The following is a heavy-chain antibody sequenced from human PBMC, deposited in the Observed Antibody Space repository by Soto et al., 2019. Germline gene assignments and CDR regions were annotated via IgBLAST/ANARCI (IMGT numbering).Heavy chain of an antibody. V-gene: IGHV4-39*01. D-gene: IGHD4-17*01. CDR3: ARPVTTPLNWFDP. CDR1: GGSISSSSYY. J-gene: IGHJ5*02. Sequence: SETLSLTCTVSGGSISSSSYYWGWILHPPGKGLEWIGSIYYSGSTYYNPSLKSRVTISVDTSKNQFSLKLSSVTAADTAVYYCARPVTTPLNWFDPWGQGTLVTVSS. CDR2: IYYSGST.